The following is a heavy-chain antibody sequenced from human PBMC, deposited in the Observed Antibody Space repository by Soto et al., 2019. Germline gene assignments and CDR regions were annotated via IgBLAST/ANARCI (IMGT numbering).Heavy chain of an antibody. D-gene: IGHD5-18*01. CDR3: AKDATDTTAMAPGTDY. Sequence: QVQLVESGGGVVQPGRSLRLSCAASGFTFSSYGMHWVRQAPGKGLEWVAVISYDGSNKYYADSVKGRFTISRDNSKNTLYLQMNSLRAEDTAVYYCAKDATDTTAMAPGTDYWGQGTLVTVSS. CDR1: GFTFSSYG. CDR2: ISYDGSNK. J-gene: IGHJ4*02. V-gene: IGHV3-30*18.